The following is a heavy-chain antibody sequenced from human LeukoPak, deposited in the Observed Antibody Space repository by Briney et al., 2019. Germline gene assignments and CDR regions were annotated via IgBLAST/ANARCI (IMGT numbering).Heavy chain of an antibody. J-gene: IGHJ4*02. D-gene: IGHD3-22*01. V-gene: IGHV4-34*01. CDR2: INHSGST. Sequence: KTSETLSLTCAVYGGSFSGYYWSWVRQPPGKGLEWIGEINHSGSTNYNPSLKSRVTISVDTSKNQFSLKLSSVTAADTAVYYCARRTRYYYDSSGYRPFDYWGQGTLVTVSS. CDR1: GGSFSGYY. CDR3: ARRTRYYYDSSGYRPFDY.